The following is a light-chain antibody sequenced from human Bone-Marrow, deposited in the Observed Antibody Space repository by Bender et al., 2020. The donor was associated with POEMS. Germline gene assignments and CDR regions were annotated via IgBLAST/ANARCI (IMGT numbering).Light chain of an antibody. CDR2: KDT. CDR1: ILAKRY. Sequence: SYELTQPPSVSVSPGQTARITCSGDILAKRYVHWYQQKPGQAPFLVMYKDTERPSVIPERFSGSSSGTTVTSIISGVRAEDEADYYCQSSGDTVRVFGGGTKLTVL. V-gene: IGLV3-25*03. CDR3: QSSGDTVRV. J-gene: IGLJ3*02.